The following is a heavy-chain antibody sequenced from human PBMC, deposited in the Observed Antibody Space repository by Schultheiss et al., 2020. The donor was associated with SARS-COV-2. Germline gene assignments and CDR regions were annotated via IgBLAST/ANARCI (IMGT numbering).Heavy chain of an antibody. V-gene: IGHV5-10-1*01. D-gene: IGHD5-18*01. CDR1: GYSFTSYW. CDR2: IDPSDSYT. J-gene: IGHJ6*02. Sequence: GGSLRLSCKGSGYSFTSYWISWVRQMPGKGLEWMGRIDPSDSYTNYSPSFQGHVTISADKSISTAYLQWSSLKASDTAMYYCARPTWIQPHSGGYGMDVWGQGTTVTVSS. CDR3: ARPTWIQPHSGGYGMDV.